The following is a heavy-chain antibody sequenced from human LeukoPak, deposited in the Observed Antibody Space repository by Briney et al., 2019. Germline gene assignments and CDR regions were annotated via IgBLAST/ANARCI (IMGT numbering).Heavy chain of an antibody. J-gene: IGHJ4*02. V-gene: IGHV3-66*01. D-gene: IGHD3-22*01. CDR2: LYSGGSA. CDR3: ARGGGYFYDSSGYPYLDY. CDR1: GLTVSSNC. Sequence: GGSLRLSCAASGLTVSSNCMSWVRQAPGKRLEWVSVLYSGGSARYADSVKGRFTISRDSSKNTLYLQMNSLRAEDTAVYYCARGGGYFYDSSGYPYLDYWGQGTLVTVSS.